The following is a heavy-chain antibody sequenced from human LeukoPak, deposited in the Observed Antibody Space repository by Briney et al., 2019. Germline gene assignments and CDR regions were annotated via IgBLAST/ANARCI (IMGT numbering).Heavy chain of an antibody. CDR1: GFTFSSYA. Sequence: GGSLRLSCAASGFTFSSYAMHWVRQAPGKGLEWVAVISYDGSNKYYADSVKGRSTISRDNSKNTLYLQMNSLRAEDTAVYYCATGGYSYGYLFYWGQGTLVTVSS. CDR2: ISYDGSNK. J-gene: IGHJ4*02. D-gene: IGHD5-18*01. CDR3: ATGGYSYGYLFY. V-gene: IGHV3-30-3*01.